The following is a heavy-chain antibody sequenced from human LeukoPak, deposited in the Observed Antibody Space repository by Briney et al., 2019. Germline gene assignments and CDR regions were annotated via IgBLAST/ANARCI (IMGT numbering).Heavy chain of an antibody. D-gene: IGHD7-27*01. J-gene: IGHJ5*02. CDR1: GFTFSSYS. Sequence: GGSLRLSCAASGFTFSSYSMNWVRQAPGKGLEWVSYISYSSSTIYYADSVKGRFTISRDNSKNTLYLQMNSLRAEDTAVYYCAKLGTPWGQGTLVTVSS. V-gene: IGHV3-48*01. CDR3: AKLGTP. CDR2: ISYSSSTI.